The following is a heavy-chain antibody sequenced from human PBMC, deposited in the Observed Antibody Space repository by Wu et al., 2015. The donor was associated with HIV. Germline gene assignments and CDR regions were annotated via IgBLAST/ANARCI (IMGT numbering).Heavy chain of an antibody. J-gene: IGHJ3*02. CDR2: INPNSGGT. V-gene: IGHV1-2*02. D-gene: IGHD5-12*01. CDR3: ARGHIVATISAFDI. Sequence: QVXLVXSGAEXKKPGASVKVSCKASGYTFTGYYMHWVRQAPGQGLEWMGWINPNSGGTNYAQKFQGRVTMTRDTSISTAYMELSRLRSDDTAVYYCARGHIVATISAFDIWGQGTMVTVSS. CDR1: GYTFTGYY.